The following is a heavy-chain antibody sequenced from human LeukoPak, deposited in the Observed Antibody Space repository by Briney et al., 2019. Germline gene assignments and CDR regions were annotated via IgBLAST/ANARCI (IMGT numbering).Heavy chain of an antibody. CDR3: ARMYYDYVWGSYRWYYFDY. CDR2: ISAYNGNT. Sequence: ASVKVSCKASGYAFTGYYMHWVRQAPGQGLEWMGWISAYNGNTNYAQKLQGRVTMTTDTSTSTAYMELRSLRSDDTAVYYCARMYYDYVWGSYRWYYFDYWGQGTLVTVSS. J-gene: IGHJ4*02. D-gene: IGHD3-16*02. V-gene: IGHV1-18*04. CDR1: GYAFTGYY.